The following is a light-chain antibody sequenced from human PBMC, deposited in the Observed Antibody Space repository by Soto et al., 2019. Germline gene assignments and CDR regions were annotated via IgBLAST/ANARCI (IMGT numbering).Light chain of an antibody. J-gene: IGLJ1*01. CDR2: EVS. V-gene: IGLV2-14*03. Sequence: QSALTQPASVSGSPGQSITISCTGTNSDVGGYNFVSWYQQYPGKAPKLMIYEVSYRPSGVSNRFSGSKSGNTASLTISGLQTEDEADYYCSSYTSSSTRVFGTGTKVTVL. CDR3: SSYTSSSTRV. CDR1: NSDVGGYNF.